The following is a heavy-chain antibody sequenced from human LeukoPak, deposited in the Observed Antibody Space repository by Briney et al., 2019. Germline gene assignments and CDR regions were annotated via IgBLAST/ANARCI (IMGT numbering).Heavy chain of an antibody. V-gene: IGHV3-53*04. CDR1: GFTVMRNY. CDR3: AKDFARLSYYYGSGSYYNDGFDY. Sequence: QPGRSLRLSCAASGFTVMRNYMTWVRQAPGKGLEWVSVVYGGGNTYYADSVKGRFTISRHNSKNTLYLQMNSLRAEDTAVYYCAKDFARLSYYYGSGSYYNDGFDYWGQGTLVTVSS. CDR2: VYGGGNT. J-gene: IGHJ4*02. D-gene: IGHD3-10*01.